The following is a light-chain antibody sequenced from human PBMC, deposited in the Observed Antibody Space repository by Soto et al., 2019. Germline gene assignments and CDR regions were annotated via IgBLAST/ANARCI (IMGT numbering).Light chain of an antibody. V-gene: IGKV3-20*01. CDR1: QSVSSTF. Sequence: EIVLPQSPGTLSLSPGESATLSCRASQSVSSTFLAWYQQKHGQAPRLLIYAASSRATGIPDRFSGSGYGTDFNLTISRLETEDFAVYYCQQYGSSLFSFGPGTKVDIK. J-gene: IGKJ3*01. CDR2: AAS. CDR3: QQYGSSLFS.